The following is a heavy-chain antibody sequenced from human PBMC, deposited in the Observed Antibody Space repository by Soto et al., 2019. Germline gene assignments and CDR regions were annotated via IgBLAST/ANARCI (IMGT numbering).Heavy chain of an antibody. D-gene: IGHD3-16*01. CDR2: MNPNSGNT. Sequence: QVQLVQSGAEVKKPGASVKVSCKASGYTSTSYDINWVRQATGQGLEWMGGMNPNSGNTGYAQTVPGRVTLTRNTSITTVYLELSSLSSADTAVYYCARERSLGADYWGQGTLVTVSS. V-gene: IGHV1-8*01. CDR1: GYTSTSYD. CDR3: ARERSLGADY. J-gene: IGHJ4*02.